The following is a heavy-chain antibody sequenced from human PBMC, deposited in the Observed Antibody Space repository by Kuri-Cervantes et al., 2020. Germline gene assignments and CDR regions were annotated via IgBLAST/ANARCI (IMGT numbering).Heavy chain of an antibody. CDR2: IKYGADT. CDR3: TRGRFNTRGYDGMDV. V-gene: IGHV3-13*01. D-gene: IGHD2-2*01. CDR1: GFTFSYYD. J-gene: IGHJ6*02. Sequence: GESLKISCAASGFTFSYYDMHWVRQGVGKGLEWVSSIKYGADTDYLGSVKGRFNITRENAKNTLYPQMNSLRDGDTAVDYCTRGRFNTRGYDGMDVWGQGTTVTVSS.